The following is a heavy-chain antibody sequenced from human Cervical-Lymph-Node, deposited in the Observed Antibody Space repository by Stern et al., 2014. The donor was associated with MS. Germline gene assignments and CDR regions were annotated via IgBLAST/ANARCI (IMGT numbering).Heavy chain of an antibody. D-gene: IGHD6-19*01. CDR2: IIPLLGIA. V-gene: IGHV1-69*09. J-gene: IGHJ4*02. CDR1: GGTFSSYA. CDR3: ARGGGDSTGWYRYYFDY. Sequence: QVQLVESGAEVKKPGSSVKVSCKASGGTFSSYAISWVRQAPGQGLEWMGRIIPLLGIANYARKFQGRVTITADKSTSTADMELSSLRAEDTAVYYCARGGGDSTGWYRYYFDYWGQGILVTVSS.